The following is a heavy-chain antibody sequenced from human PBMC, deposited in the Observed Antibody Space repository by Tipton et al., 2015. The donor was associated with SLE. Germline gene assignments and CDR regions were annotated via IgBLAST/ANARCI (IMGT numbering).Heavy chain of an antibody. J-gene: IGHJ4*02. D-gene: IGHD3-10*01. CDR3: ARELLSFKGYFDL. V-gene: IGHV4-4*07. CDR1: GGSISRYY. Sequence: SLTCTVSGGSISRYYWGWIRQPAGKGLEWIGRIYTGGNTKYNPSLESRVTLSVDASKDQFSLRLTSVTAADTAVYYCARELLSFKGYFDLWGQGTLVTVPS. CDR2: IYTGGNT.